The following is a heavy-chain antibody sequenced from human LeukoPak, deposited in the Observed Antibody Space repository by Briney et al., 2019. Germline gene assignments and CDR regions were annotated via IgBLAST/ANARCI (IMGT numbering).Heavy chain of an antibody. CDR1: GGSISSYY. CDR2: IYYSGST. V-gene: IGHV4-59*01. Sequence: PSETLSLTCTVSGGSISSYYWSWIRQPPGKGLEWIGYIYYSGSTNYNPSLKSRVTISVDTSKNQFSLKLSSVTAADTAVYYCAREVAPVRYNWNPEIDYMDVWGKGTTVTVSS. D-gene: IGHD1-20*01. J-gene: IGHJ6*03. CDR3: AREVAPVRYNWNPEIDYMDV.